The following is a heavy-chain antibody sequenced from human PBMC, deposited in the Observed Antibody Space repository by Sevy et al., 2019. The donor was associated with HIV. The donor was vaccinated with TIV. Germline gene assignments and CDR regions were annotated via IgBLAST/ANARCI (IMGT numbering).Heavy chain of an antibody. Sequence: GGSMRLSCAASGFTFSIYTMSWVRQAPGKGLEWVATFCFGGSTINYADSVKGRFTISRDKSKNTLYLQMSSLRADDTAVYYCAREGCTVPHDYWGQGTLVTVSS. CDR2: FCFGGSTI. V-gene: IGHV3-23*01. J-gene: IGHJ4*02. D-gene: IGHD2-8*02. CDR1: GFTFSIYT. CDR3: AREGCTVPHDY.